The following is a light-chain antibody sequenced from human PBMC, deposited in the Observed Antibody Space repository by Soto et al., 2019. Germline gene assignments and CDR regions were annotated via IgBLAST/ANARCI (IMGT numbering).Light chain of an antibody. V-gene: IGLV2-11*01. CDR2: DVS. CDR3: CSLAGGNIFRV. CDR1: SSDVGGYNY. Sequence: QSALTQPRSVSGSPGQSVTISCTGTSSDVGGYNYVSWYQHHPGKAPKFIIFDVSSRPSGVPDRFSGSKSGNTAYLTISGLQADDEADDYCCSLAGGNIFRVFGGGTKLTVL. J-gene: IGLJ3*02.